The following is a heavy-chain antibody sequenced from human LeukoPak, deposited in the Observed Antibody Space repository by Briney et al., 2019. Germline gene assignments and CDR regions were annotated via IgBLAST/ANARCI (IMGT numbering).Heavy chain of an antibody. D-gene: IGHD6-13*01. CDR1: GGSFSGYY. V-gene: IGHV4-34*01. J-gene: IGHJ4*02. CDR3: ASEMYSSSWYAYYFDY. CDR2: INHSGST. Sequence: SETLSLTCAVYGGSFSGYYWSWIRQPPGKGLEWIGEINHSGSTNYNPSLKSRVTISVDTSKNQFSLKLSSVTAADTAVYYCASEMYSSSWYAYYFDYWGQGTLVTVSS.